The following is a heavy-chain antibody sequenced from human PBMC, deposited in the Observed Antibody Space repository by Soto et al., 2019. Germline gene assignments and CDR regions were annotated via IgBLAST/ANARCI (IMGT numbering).Heavy chain of an antibody. V-gene: IGHV4-4*09. CDR3: ARVTSRAGTSP. D-gene: IGHD1-1*01. CDR1: GGSITTYH. J-gene: IGHJ5*02. Sequence: QVQLQESGPGLVKPSETLSLTCTVSGGSITTYHWTWIRQTPGKALEWIGDFYSSGDTNYNPSLKSRLTLSVDTPNNQLSLQLNSVTADDTAVYYCARVTSRAGTSPWGPGTLVTVSS. CDR2: FYSSGDT.